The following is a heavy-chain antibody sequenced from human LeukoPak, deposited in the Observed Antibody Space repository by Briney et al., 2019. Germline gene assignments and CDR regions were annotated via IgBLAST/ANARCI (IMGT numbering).Heavy chain of an antibody. J-gene: IGHJ4*02. CDR1: GFTFTTNW. CDR2: INQDGSEK. D-gene: IGHD3-3*01. CDR3: ARDRITDFWSGYYTNYFDY. Sequence: PGGSLRLSCAASGFTFTTNWMTWVRQAPGQGLEWVATINQDGSEKYYVDSVKGRFTISRDNAKNSLFLQMNSLRAEDTAVYYCARDRITDFWSGYYTNYFDYWGQGTLVTVSS. V-gene: IGHV3-7*01.